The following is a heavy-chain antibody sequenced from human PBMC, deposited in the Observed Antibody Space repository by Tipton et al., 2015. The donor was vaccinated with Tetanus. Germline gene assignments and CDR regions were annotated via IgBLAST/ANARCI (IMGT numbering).Heavy chain of an antibody. D-gene: IGHD6-13*01. V-gene: IGHV4-4*07. J-gene: IGHJ4*02. CDR2: IYTSGST. Sequence: LSCSVSGDSISSFYWSWIRQPAGKGLEWIGRIYTSGSTNYNPSLKSRVTMSVDTSKRQLSLKLNSVTAADTAVYYCARGWGSSWYYFDYWGQGILVTVSS. CDR3: ARGWGSSWYYFDY. CDR1: GDSISSFY.